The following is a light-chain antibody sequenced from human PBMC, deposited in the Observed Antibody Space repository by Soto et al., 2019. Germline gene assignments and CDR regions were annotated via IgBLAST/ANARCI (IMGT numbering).Light chain of an antibody. CDR1: QSVSSSY. V-gene: IGKV3-20*01. J-gene: IGKJ1*01. CDR2: GAS. Sequence: EIVLTQSPGTLSLSPGERATLSCRASQSVSSSYLAWYQQKPGQALGLLIYGASSRATGIPDRFSGSGSGTDFTLTISRLEPEDFAVYYCQQYGSSPRTFGQGTKVEIK. CDR3: QQYGSSPRT.